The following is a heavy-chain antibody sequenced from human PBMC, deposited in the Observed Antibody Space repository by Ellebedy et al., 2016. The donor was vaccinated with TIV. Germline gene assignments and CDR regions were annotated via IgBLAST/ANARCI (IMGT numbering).Heavy chain of an antibody. CDR2: FISKVDGGKT. CDR3: TALTGSY. V-gene: IGHV3-15*01. Sequence: GESLKISCAASGFTFSNAWMSWVRQVPGKGLEWVARFISKVDGGKTDYAAPVKGRFTISRDDSTNMLYLQMNSLKIEDTAVYYCTALTGSYWGQGTLVTVSS. CDR1: GFTFSNAW. J-gene: IGHJ4*02. D-gene: IGHD2-8*02.